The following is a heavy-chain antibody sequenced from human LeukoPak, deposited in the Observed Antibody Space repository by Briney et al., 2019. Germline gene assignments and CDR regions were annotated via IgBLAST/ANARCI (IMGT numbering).Heavy chain of an antibody. D-gene: IGHD3-16*02. CDR3: ARGRDAYDYVWGSYRQNTFDP. CDR2: IYTSGST. V-gene: IGHV4-4*07. J-gene: IGHJ5*02. Sequence: PSETLSLTCTVSGGSISSYYWSWIRQPAGKGLEWIGRIYTSGSTNYNPSLKSRVTMSVDTSKNQFSLKLSSVTAADTAVYYCARGRDAYDYVWGSYRQNTFDPWGQGTLVTASS. CDR1: GGSISSYY.